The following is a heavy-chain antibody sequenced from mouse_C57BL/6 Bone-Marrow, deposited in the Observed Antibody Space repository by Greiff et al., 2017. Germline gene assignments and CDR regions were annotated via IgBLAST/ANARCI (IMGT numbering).Heavy chain of an antibody. J-gene: IGHJ1*03. D-gene: IGHD1-1*01. CDR3: ARSPYYGSSCWYIDV. CDR1: GYTFTDYN. Sequence: EVQLQQSGPELVKPGASVKIPCKASGYTFTDYNMDWVKQSHGKSLEWIGDINPNNGGTIYNQKFKGKATLTVDKSSSTAYMELRSLTSEDTAVYYWARSPYYGSSCWYIDVWGTGTTVTVSS. V-gene: IGHV1-18*01. CDR2: INPNNGGT.